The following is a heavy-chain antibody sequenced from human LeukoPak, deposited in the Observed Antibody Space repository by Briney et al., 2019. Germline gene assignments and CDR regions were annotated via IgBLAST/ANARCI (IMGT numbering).Heavy chain of an antibody. D-gene: IGHD2-15*01. CDR2: ITSNGGRT. Sequence: GGSLRLSCAASGFTFSSYAMHWVRQAPGKGLEFVSAITSNGGRTHSADSVKGRFTISRDNSKNTLYLQMSSLRAEDTAVYFCVRGYSFGPYGMDVWGQGTTVTVSS. V-gene: IGHV3-64D*06. CDR1: GFTFSSYA. CDR3: VRGYSFGPYGMDV. J-gene: IGHJ6*02.